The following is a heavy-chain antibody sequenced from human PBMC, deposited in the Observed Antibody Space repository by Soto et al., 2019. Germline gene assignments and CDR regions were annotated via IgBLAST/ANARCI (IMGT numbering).Heavy chain of an antibody. V-gene: IGHV3-48*02. J-gene: IGHJ4*02. Sequence: EVQLVESGGGLVQPGGSLRLSCAVSGLTLKTYSMNWVRQAPGKGLEWVSFVTSSGSNMYYADSVKGRFAISRDNAQNSLYLQMNSLREEDTSVYFCARDTYSTGYINWGQGTLVTVSS. CDR1: GLTLKTYS. CDR3: ARDTYSTGYIN. CDR2: VTSSGSNM. D-gene: IGHD6-19*01.